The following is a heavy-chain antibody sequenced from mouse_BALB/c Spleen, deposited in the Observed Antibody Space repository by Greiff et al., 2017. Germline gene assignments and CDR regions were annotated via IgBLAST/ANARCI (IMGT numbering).Heavy chain of an antibody. V-gene: IGHV1-31*01. Sequence: VQLQQSGPELVKPGASVKISCKASGYSFTGYYMHWVKQSHVKSLEWIGRINPYNGATSYNQNFKDKASLTVDKSSSTAYMELHSLTSEDSAVYYCATYGNYVLDYWGQGTTLTVSS. CDR3: ATYGNYVLDY. D-gene: IGHD2-1*01. CDR1: GYSFTGYY. J-gene: IGHJ2*01. CDR2: INPYNGAT.